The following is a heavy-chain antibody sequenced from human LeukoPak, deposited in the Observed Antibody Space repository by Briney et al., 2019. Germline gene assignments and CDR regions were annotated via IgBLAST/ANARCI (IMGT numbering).Heavy chain of an antibody. CDR3: ARSGWYSSGWSMPDFDY. V-gene: IGHV4-34*01. J-gene: IGHJ4*02. Sequence: SETLSLTCAVYGGSFSGYYWSWIRQPPGKGLEWIGEINHSGSTNYNPSLKSRVTISVDTSKNQFSLKLSSVTAADTAVYYCARSGWYSSGWSMPDFDYWGQGTLVTVSS. CDR2: INHSGST. D-gene: IGHD6-19*01. CDR1: GGSFSGYY.